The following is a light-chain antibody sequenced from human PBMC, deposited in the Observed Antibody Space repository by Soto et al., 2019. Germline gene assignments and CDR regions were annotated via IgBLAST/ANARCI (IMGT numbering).Light chain of an antibody. CDR2: GVS. Sequence: VLTQSPGTLSLSPGERATLSCRASQSVTINYLAWYQQKPGQAPRLLIYGVSTRATGIPDRFSCSGSGTDFTLTISRLEPEDFAVYYCQQYGSSPFTFGPGTKVDIK. CDR3: QQYGSSPFT. V-gene: IGKV3-20*01. CDR1: QSVTINY. J-gene: IGKJ3*01.